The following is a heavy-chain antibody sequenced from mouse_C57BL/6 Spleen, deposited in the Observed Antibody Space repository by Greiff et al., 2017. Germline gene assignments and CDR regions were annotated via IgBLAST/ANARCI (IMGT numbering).Heavy chain of an antibody. CDR3: TGGGGGKCGYGNYVHYYARDY. CDR1: GFTFSSYA. Sequence: DVKLVESGEGLVKPGGSLKLSCAASGFTFSSYAMSWVRQTPEKRLEWVAYISSGGDYIYYADTVKGRFTISRDNARNTLYLQMSSLKSEDTAMYNCTGGGGGKCGYGNYVHYYARDYWVKEPQSPSPQ. V-gene: IGHV5-9-1*02. J-gene: IGHJ4*01. D-gene: IGHD2-10*02. CDR2: ISSGGDYI.